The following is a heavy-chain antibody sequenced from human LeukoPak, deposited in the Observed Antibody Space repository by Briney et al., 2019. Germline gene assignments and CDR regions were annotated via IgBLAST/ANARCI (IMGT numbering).Heavy chain of an antibody. CDR2: IIPIFGTA. CDR3: ARDSETGYSPYFDY. CDR1: GGTFSSYA. Sequence: GASVKVSCKASGGTFSSYAISWVRQAPGQGLEWMGGIIPIFGTANYAQKFQGRVTITADKSTSTAYMELGSLRSEDTAVYYCARDSETGYSPYFDYWGQGTLVTVSS. V-gene: IGHV1-69*06. D-gene: IGHD3-9*01. J-gene: IGHJ4*02.